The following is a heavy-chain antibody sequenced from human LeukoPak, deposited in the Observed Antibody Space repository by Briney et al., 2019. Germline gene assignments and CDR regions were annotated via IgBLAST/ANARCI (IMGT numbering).Heavy chain of an antibody. CDR2: MNPNSGNT. CDR3: ARGDSGYFFYYGLYV. D-gene: IGHD3-10*01. V-gene: IGHV1-8*01. J-gene: IGHJ6*02. Sequence: EASVKVSCKASGYTFTNYDINWVRQATGQGLEWMGWMNPNSGNTGYAQKFQDRVTMTRNTSISTAYMELTRLTSEDTAVYYCARGDSGYFFYYGLYVWGQGTTVTVSS. CDR1: GYTFTNYD.